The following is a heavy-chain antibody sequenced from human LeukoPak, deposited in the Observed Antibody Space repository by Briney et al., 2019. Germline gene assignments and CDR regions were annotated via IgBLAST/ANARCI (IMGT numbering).Heavy chain of an antibody. Sequence: SETLSLTCTVSGYSISSGYYWGWIRQPPGKGLEWIGSIYHSGSTYYNPSLKSRVTISVDKSKNQFSLKLSSVTAADTAVYYCARVSYGDYWEFDYWGQGTLVTVSS. D-gene: IGHD4-17*01. CDR2: IYHSGST. CDR1: GYSISSGYY. V-gene: IGHV4-38-2*02. CDR3: ARVSYGDYWEFDY. J-gene: IGHJ4*02.